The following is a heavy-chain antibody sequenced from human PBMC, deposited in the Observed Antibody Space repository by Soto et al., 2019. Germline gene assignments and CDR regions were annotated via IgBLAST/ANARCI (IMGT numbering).Heavy chain of an antibody. Sequence: GGSLRLSCAASGFTFSSYSMNWVRQAPGKGLEWVSSISSSSSYIYYADSVKGRFTIARDNAKNSLYRQMNSLRADDTVVYYCASLLYRAARPLDYWGQGTLVTVSS. CDR1: GFTFSSYS. V-gene: IGHV3-21*01. D-gene: IGHD6-6*01. J-gene: IGHJ4*02. CDR3: ASLLYRAARPLDY. CDR2: ISSSSSYI.